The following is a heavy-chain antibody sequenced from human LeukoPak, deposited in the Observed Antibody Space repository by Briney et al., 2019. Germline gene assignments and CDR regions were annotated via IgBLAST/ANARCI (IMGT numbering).Heavy chain of an antibody. J-gene: IGHJ5*02. CDR3: ARDGDVNYYDSSGYTDGWFDP. V-gene: IGHV4-4*07. CDR2: IYTSGST. CDR1: GGSISSYY. D-gene: IGHD3-22*01. Sequence: PSETLSLTCTVSGGSISSYYWSWIRQPAGKGLEWIGRIYTSGSTNYSPSLKSRVTMSVDTSKNQFSLKLSSVTAADTAVYYCARDGDVNYYDSSGYTDGWFDPWGQGTLVTVSS.